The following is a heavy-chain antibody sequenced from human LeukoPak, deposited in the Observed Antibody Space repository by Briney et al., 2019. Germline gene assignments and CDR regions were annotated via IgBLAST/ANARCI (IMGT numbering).Heavy chain of an antibody. Sequence: DSVTVSCKASGYTFTGYYMHWVRQAHGQGLEWIGWINPNSGGTNYAQKFQGRVTMARDTYIRSAYMELGGLRSDETVVYYCARYTSRCYTAFDIWGQGTMVTVSS. D-gene: IGHD2-15*01. CDR1: GYTFTGYY. CDR2: INPNSGGT. CDR3: ARYTSRCYTAFDI. V-gene: IGHV1-2*02. J-gene: IGHJ3*02.